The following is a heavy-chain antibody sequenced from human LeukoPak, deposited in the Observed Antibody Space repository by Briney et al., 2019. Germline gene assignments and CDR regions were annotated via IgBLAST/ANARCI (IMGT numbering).Heavy chain of an antibody. J-gene: IGHJ4*02. CDR2: IIPILGIA. CDR1: GGTFSSYA. CDR3: ARSYGDLDRGIVYYFDY. D-gene: IGHD4-17*01. Sequence: SVKVSCKASGGTFSSYAISWVRQAPGQGLEWMGRIIPILGIANYAQKFQGRATITADKSTSTAYMELSSLRSEDTAVYYCARSYGDLDRGIVYYFDYWGQGTLVTVSS. V-gene: IGHV1-69*04.